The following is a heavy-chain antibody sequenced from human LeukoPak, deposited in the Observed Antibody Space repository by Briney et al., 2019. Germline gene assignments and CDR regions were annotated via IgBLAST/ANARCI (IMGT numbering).Heavy chain of an antibody. J-gene: IGHJ3*02. CDR2: IYYSGST. Sequence: SETLSLTCTVSGGCISSDYWSWIRQPPGKGLEWIGYIYYSGSTNYNPSLKSRVTISVDTSKNQFSLKLSSVTAADTAVYYCARRWELLYAFDIWGQGTMVTVSS. V-gene: IGHV4-59*08. CDR3: ARRWELLYAFDI. CDR1: GGCISSDY. D-gene: IGHD1-26*01.